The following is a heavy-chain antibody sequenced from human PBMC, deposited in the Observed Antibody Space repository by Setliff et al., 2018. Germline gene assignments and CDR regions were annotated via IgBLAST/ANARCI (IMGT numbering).Heavy chain of an antibody. CDR1: GGSFSGYY. CDR3: TRGPDGYTYQGAFDI. Sequence: KASETLSLTCAVYGGSFSGYYWSWIRQPPGKGLEWIGYIYYSGSTNYNPSLKSRVTISVDTSKNQFSLKLSSVTAADTAVYYCTRGPDGYTYQGAFDIWGQGTMVTVSS. V-gene: IGHV4-59*01. J-gene: IGHJ3*02. CDR2: IYYSGST. D-gene: IGHD5-12*01.